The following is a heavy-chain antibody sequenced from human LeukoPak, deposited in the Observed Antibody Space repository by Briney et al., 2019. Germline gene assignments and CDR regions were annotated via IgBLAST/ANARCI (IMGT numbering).Heavy chain of an antibody. V-gene: IGHV5-51*01. Sequence: GESLKISCKGSGYSFTSYWIGWVRQMPGKGLEWMGIIYPGDSDTRYSPSFQGQVTISADKSINTAYLQWSSLKASDTAIYYCARQRGYSSSSGPADFDYWGQGTLVTVSS. CDR3: ARQRGYSSSSGPADFDY. J-gene: IGHJ4*02. D-gene: IGHD6-6*01. CDR1: GYSFTSYW. CDR2: IYPGDSDT.